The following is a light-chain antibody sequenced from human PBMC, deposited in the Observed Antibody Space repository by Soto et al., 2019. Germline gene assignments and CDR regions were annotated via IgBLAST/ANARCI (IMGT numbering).Light chain of an antibody. J-gene: IGKJ1*01. CDR3: QQYNVWPRT. CDR1: QSVSNNY. V-gene: IGKV3-20*01. Sequence: EIVLTPSPGTLSLSPGERATLYCRASQSVSNNYLAWYQQKPGQAPRLLIYGASNRATGIPDRFSGSGSGTDFTLTISSLQSEDFAVYYCQQYNVWPRTFGQGTKVDIK. CDR2: GAS.